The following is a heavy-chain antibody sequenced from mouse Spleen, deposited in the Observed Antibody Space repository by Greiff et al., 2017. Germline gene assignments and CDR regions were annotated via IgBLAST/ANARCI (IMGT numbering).Heavy chain of an antibody. J-gene: IGHJ3*01. CDR1: GFTFSDYG. CDR2: ISSGRSTI. CDR3: ARIPITTVVAGG. Sequence: EVHLVESGGGLVKPGGSLKLSCAASGFTFSDYGMHWVRQAPEKGLEWVAYISSGRSTIYYADTVKGRFTISRDNAKNTLFLQMTSLRSEDTAMYYCARIPITTVVAGGWGQGTLVTVSA. D-gene: IGHD1-1*01. V-gene: IGHV5-17*01.